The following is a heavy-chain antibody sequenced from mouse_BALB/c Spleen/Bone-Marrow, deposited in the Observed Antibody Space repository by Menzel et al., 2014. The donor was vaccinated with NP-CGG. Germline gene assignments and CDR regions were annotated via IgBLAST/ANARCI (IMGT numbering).Heavy chain of an antibody. V-gene: IGHV14-3*02. J-gene: IGHJ2*01. Sequence: EVQLQQSGAAVVKPGASVKLSCTASGFNIKDTYMHWVKQRPEQGLEWIGRIDPANGNTKYDPKFQGKTTITADTSSNTAYLQLSSLTSEDTAVYYCARYDYGVYFDYWGQGTTLTVSS. CDR1: GFNIKDTY. D-gene: IGHD2-4*01. CDR3: ARYDYGVYFDY. CDR2: IDPANGNT.